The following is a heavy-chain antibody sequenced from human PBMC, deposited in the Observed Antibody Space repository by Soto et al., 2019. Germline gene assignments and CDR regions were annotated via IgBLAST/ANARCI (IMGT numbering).Heavy chain of an antibody. CDR3: ARYYNWNSYYYYGMDV. CDR2: ISAYNGNT. D-gene: IGHD1-7*01. J-gene: IGHJ6*02. CDR1: GYTFTSYG. V-gene: IGHV1-18*01. Sequence: ASVKVSCKASGYTFTSYGIGWVRQAPGQGLEWMGWISAYNGNTNYAQKLQGRVTMTTDTSTSTAYMELRSLRSEDTAVYYCARYYNWNSYYYYGMDVWGQGTTVTVSS.